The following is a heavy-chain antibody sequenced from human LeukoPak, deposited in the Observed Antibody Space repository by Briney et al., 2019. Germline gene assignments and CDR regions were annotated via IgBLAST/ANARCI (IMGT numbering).Heavy chain of an antibody. Sequence: ASVKVSCKASGYSFTSYGFNWVRQAPGQGLEWMGWMNPNSGNTGYAQKFQGRVTITRNTSISTAYMELSSLRSEDTAVYYCAREATYSSSSKSFDYWGQGTLVTVSS. CDR2: MNPNSGNT. D-gene: IGHD6-6*01. CDR3: AREATYSSSSKSFDY. J-gene: IGHJ4*02. CDR1: GYSFTSYG. V-gene: IGHV1-8*03.